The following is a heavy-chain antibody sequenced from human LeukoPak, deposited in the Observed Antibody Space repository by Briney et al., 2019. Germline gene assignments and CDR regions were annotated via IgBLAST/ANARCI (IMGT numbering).Heavy chain of an antibody. Sequence: PGGSLRLSCAASGFTFSDYYMSWIRQAPGKGLEWVSYISSSSSYTNYADSVKGRFTISRDNAKNSLYLQMNRLRAEDTAVYYCARDLAVAATIDYRGQGTLVTVSS. D-gene: IGHD2-15*01. V-gene: IGHV3-11*05. CDR3: ARDLAVAATIDY. CDR1: GFTFSDYY. CDR2: ISSSSSYT. J-gene: IGHJ4*02.